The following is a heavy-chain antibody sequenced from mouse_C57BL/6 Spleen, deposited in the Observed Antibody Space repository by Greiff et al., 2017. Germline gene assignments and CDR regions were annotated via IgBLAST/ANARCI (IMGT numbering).Heavy chain of an antibody. CDR3: ARRGDYYAMDY. D-gene: IGHD3-3*01. J-gene: IGHJ4*01. Sequence: VQLQESGAELARPGASVKLSCKASGYTFTSYGISWVKQRTGQGLEWIGEIYPRSGNTYYNEKFKGKATLTADKSSSTAYMELRSLTSEDSAVYFCARRGDYYAMDYWGQGTSVTVSA. CDR1: GYTFTSYG. V-gene: IGHV1-81*01. CDR2: IYPRSGNT.